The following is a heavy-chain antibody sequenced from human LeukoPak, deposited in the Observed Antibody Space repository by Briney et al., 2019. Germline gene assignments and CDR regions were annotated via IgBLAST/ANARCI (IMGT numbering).Heavy chain of an antibody. D-gene: IGHD3-10*01. CDR3: GREGRKWGSGSLNYFDY. J-gene: IGHJ4*02. Sequence: PGGSLRLSCAASGFAVSSNYMNWVRQAPGKGLEWVSVIFSGGSTYYADSVKGRFTISRDNSKSTLYLQMNSLRAEDTAVYYCGREGRKWGSGSLNYFDYWGQGTLVTVSS. CDR2: IFSGGST. V-gene: IGHV3-66*01. CDR1: GFAVSSNY.